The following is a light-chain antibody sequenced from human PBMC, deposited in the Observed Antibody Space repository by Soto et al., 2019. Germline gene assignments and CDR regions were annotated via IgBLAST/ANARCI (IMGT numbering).Light chain of an antibody. V-gene: IGKV3-20*01. J-gene: IGKJ1*01. CDR3: QQYGRSPRT. CDR2: GAS. CDR1: QSVSSSY. Sequence: EIVLTQSPGTLSLSPGERATLSCRASQSVSSSYLAWYQQKPGRAPRLLIYGASSRATGIPDRFSGSGSGTDFTLTISRLEPEDFAVYYCQQYGRSPRTFGQGTKVEIK.